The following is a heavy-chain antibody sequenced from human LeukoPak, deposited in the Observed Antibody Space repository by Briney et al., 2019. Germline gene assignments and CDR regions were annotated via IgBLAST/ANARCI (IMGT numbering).Heavy chain of an antibody. J-gene: IGHJ4*02. V-gene: IGHV3-43D*03. CDR1: GFTFDDYA. CDR3: AKGGGGGYYFDY. CDR2: ISWDGGST. D-gene: IGHD3-16*01. Sequence: GGSLRLSCAASGFTFDDYAMHWVRQAPGKGLEWVSLISWDGGSTYYADSVKGRFTISRDNSKNSLYLQMNSLRAEDTALYYCAKGGGGGYYFDYWGQGTLVTVSS.